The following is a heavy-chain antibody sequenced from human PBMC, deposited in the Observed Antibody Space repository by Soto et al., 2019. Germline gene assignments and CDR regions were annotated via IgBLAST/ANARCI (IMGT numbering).Heavy chain of an antibody. CDR3: TTEYCSGGSCYDAFDI. J-gene: IGHJ3*02. CDR2: IKSKTEGGTT. D-gene: IGHD2-15*01. Sequence: GGSLRLSCAASGFTFSNAWMSWVRQAPGKGLEWVGRIKSKTEGGTTDYAAPVKGRFTISRDDSKNTLYLQMNSLKTEDTAVYYCTTEYCSGGSCYDAFDIWGQGTMVTVSS. CDR1: GFTFSNAW. V-gene: IGHV3-15*01.